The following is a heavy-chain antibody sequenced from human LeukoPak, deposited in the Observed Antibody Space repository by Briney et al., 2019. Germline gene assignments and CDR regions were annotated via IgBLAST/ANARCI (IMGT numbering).Heavy chain of an antibody. J-gene: IGHJ4*02. CDR2: IKHDGSDK. CDR3: ARIITMVRGVIRGYFDY. V-gene: IGHV3-7*01. Sequence: GGSLILSCTASGFIFNPYWMTWVRQAPGKGLEWVANIKHDGSDKYYVDSVKGRFTISRDNAKNSLYLQMNSLRAEDTAVYYCARIITMVRGVIRGYFDYWGQGTLVTVSS. D-gene: IGHD3-10*01. CDR1: GFIFNPYW.